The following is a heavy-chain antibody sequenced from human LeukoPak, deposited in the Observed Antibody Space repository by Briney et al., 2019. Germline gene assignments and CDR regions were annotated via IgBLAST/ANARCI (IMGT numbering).Heavy chain of an antibody. Sequence: SVKVSCKASGGTFSSYAISWVRQAPGQGLEWMGGIIPIFGTANYAQKFQGRVTITADESTSTAYMELSSLRSEDTAVYYCARLYGSGSYYQGGDYWGQGTLVTVSS. J-gene: IGHJ4*02. D-gene: IGHD3-10*01. CDR3: ARLYGSGSYYQGGDY. V-gene: IGHV1-69*13. CDR2: IIPIFGTA. CDR1: GGTFSSYA.